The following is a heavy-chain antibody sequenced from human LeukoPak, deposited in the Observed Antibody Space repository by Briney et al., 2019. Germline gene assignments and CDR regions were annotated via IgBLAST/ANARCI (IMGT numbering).Heavy chain of an antibody. Sequence: GGSLRLSCAASGFTFGSYSMNWVRQAPGKGLEWLSYISSGSSTIYYADSVKGRFTISRDNAKNSLYLRMNSLRAEDTAVYYCARGIWNDPYYWGQGTLVTVSS. CDR3: ARGIWNDPYY. D-gene: IGHD1-1*01. J-gene: IGHJ4*02. CDR1: GFTFGSYS. CDR2: ISSGSSTI. V-gene: IGHV3-48*01.